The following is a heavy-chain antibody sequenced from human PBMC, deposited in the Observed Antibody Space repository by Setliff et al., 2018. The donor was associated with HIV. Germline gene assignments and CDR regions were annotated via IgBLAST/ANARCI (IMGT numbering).Heavy chain of an antibody. Sequence: PGGSLRLSCTASGFTFGDYAMSWVRQAPGKGLEWVGFIRSKAYGGTTDYAAPVKGRFTISRDDSKNTLYLQMNSLKTEDTAVYYCARGGYCSGGSCYSHASSYYMDVWGKGTTVTVSS. D-gene: IGHD2-15*01. CDR3: ARGGYCSGGSCYSHASSYYMDV. CDR2: IRSKAYGGTT. CDR1: GFTFGDYA. V-gene: IGHV3-49*04. J-gene: IGHJ6*03.